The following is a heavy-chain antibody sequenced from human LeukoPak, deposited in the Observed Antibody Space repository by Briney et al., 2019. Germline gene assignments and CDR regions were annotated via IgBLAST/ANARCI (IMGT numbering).Heavy chain of an antibody. D-gene: IGHD4-11*01. J-gene: IGHJ4*02. Sequence: ASVKISCKVSGYTFTDYYMHWVQQAPGKGLEWMGLVDPEDGETIYAEKFQGRVTITADTSTDTAYMELSSLRSEDTAVYYCATDRIVLSYSNYTSVDYWGQGTPVTVSS. CDR1: GYTFTDYY. V-gene: IGHV1-69-2*01. CDR3: ATDRIVLSYSNYTSVDY. CDR2: VDPEDGET.